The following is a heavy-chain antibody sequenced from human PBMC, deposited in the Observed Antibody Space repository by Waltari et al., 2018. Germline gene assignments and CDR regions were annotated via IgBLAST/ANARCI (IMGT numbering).Heavy chain of an antibody. CDR3: ARVSWSTGNYYYFYIDV. CDR2: IYYTGTI. J-gene: IGHJ6*03. Sequence: QVQLQESGPGLVKPSETLSLLVPASGGSISGYYWSWIRPPPGKGLDWIAYIYYTGTINYNPSLKSRVTLSVDTSKNQFSLKLNSMTAADTAVYYCARVSWSTGNYYYFYIDVWGKGTTVTVSS. D-gene: IGHD3-10*01. V-gene: IGHV4-59*13. CDR1: GGSISGYY.